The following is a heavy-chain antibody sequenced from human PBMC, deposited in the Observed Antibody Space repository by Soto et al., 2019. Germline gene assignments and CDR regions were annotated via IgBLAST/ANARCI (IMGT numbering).Heavy chain of an antibody. D-gene: IGHD2-8*01. J-gene: IGHJ4*02. CDR2: INPNSGGT. CDR1: GYTFTGYY. CDR3: ARDLGYCSNGVCYNTYYFDY. Sequence: GASVKVSCKASGYTFTGYYIHWVRQAPGQGLEGMGWINPNSGGTNYAQKFQGWVTMTRDTSLSTAYMELSRLRSADTAVYHSARDLGYCSNGVCYNTYYFDYWGQGTLVTVSS. V-gene: IGHV1-2*04.